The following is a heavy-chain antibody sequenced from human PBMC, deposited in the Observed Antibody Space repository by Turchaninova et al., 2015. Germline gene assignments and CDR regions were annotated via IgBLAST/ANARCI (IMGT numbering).Heavy chain of an antibody. CDR1: GFSLSNARMG. D-gene: IGHD4-17*01. CDR3: ARTLTGVAVTIPFDY. CDR2: IFSNDEQ. J-gene: IGHJ4*02. V-gene: IGHV2-26*01. Sequence: QVTLKESGPVLVKPTETLTLTCTVSGFSLSNARMGVSWIRQPPGKALEWLAHIFSNDEQSYSTYLKIRLTIYKDTSKSQVVLTMTNRDPVDTATYYRARTLTGVAVTIPFDYWGQGTLVTVSS.